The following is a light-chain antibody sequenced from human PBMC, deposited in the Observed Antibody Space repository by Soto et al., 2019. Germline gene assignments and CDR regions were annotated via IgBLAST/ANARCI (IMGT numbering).Light chain of an antibody. CDR3: QHYNDWWT. V-gene: IGKV3-15*01. CDR1: QSVSSN. Sequence: EIVMTQSPATLSVSPGEGATLSCRASQSVSSNLTWYQQKPGQAPRLLIYGASTRATGVPARFSGSGSGTEFTLTISSLQSEDFAVYYWQHYNDWWTFGQGTKVEIK. CDR2: GAS. J-gene: IGKJ1*01.